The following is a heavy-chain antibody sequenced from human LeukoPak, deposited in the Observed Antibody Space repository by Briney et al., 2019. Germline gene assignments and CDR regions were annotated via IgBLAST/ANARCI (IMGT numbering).Heavy chain of an antibody. D-gene: IGHD2-21*01. CDR1: GASINSFH. CDR2: INHRGTT. Sequence: SETLSLTCTVSGASINSFHWSWIRQSPGKGLERIAEINHRGTTNYNPSLKSRLSLSVDTSNRHFSLKLTSVTAADTAVYHCARAFDYYFDYWSQGTLVTVSS. CDR3: ARAFDYYFDY. V-gene: IGHV4-34*01. J-gene: IGHJ4*02.